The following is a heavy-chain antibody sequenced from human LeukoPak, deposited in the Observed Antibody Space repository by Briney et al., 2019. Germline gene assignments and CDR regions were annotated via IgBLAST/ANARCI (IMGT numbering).Heavy chain of an antibody. Sequence: SETLSLACTVTGGSISSYYWSWIRQPPGKGLEWIGYIYYTGSTNYNPSLKSRVTISVDTSKNQFSLKLSSVTAADTAVYYCARQQLSQLYYFDNWGQGTLVTVSS. CDR3: ARQQLSQLYYFDN. CDR1: GGSISSYY. D-gene: IGHD6-13*01. V-gene: IGHV4-59*01. J-gene: IGHJ4*02. CDR2: IYYTGST.